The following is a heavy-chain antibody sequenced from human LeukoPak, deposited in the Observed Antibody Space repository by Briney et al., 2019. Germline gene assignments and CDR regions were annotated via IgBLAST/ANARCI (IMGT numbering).Heavy chain of an antibody. CDR2: INPSGGST. CDR3: ASATTVVNPFDY. Sequence: GASVKVSCKASGYTFTSYYMHWVRQAPGQGLEWMGIINPSGGSTSYAQKFQGRVTMTRDTSTSTVYMELSSLRSEDTAVYYCASATTVVNPFDYWGQGTLVTVYS. D-gene: IGHD4-23*01. V-gene: IGHV1-46*01. J-gene: IGHJ4*02. CDR1: GYTFTSYY.